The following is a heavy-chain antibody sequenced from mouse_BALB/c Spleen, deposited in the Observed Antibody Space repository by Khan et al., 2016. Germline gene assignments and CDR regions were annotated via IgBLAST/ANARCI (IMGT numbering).Heavy chain of an antibody. Sequence: DLVKPGASVKLSCKASGYTFTSYWINWIKQRPGQGLEWIGRIAPGSGNTYYNEMFKRKATLTVDTSSSTAYIQLSSLSSEDSAVYFCASEGTVPLMDYWGQGTSVTVSS. CDR3: ASEGTVPLMDY. V-gene: IGHV1S41*01. CDR2: IAPGSGNT. D-gene: IGHD1-1*01. J-gene: IGHJ4*01. CDR1: GYTFTSYW.